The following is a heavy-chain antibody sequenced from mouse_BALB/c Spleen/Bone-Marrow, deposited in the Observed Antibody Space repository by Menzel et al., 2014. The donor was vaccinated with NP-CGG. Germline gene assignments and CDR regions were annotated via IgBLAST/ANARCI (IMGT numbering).Heavy chain of an antibody. CDR1: GYTFTSYW. Sequence: VQLQQSGAELVKPGASVKLSCKASGYTFTSYWMHWVKQRPGQGLEWIGEIDPSDSYTNHNQKFKGKATLTADKSSSTAYMQRSNLTAEDSAVYYCARWRARAVFWFAYWGQGTLVTVSA. CDR3: ARWRARAVFWFAY. V-gene: IGHV1-69*02. CDR2: IDPSDSYT. J-gene: IGHJ3*01. D-gene: IGHD3-1*01.